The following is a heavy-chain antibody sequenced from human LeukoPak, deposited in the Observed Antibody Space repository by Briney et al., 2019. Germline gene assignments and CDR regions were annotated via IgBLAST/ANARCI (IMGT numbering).Heavy chain of an antibody. CDR1: GFTFSSYW. J-gene: IGHJ4*02. D-gene: IGHD5-24*01. V-gene: IGHV3-7*01. CDR2: IKEDGSEI. Sequence: GGSLRLSCAASGFTFSSYWMNWVRQAPGKGLEWVANIKEDGSEINYIDSVKGRFTISRDNAKNLLYLQMNSLRAEDTAVYYCATDRGWLQFDYWGQGTLVTVSS. CDR3: ATDRGWLQFDY.